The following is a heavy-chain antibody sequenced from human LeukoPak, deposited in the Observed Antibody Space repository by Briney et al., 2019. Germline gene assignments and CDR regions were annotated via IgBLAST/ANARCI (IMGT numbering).Heavy chain of an antibody. CDR1: GFTFSDYY. J-gene: IGHJ4*02. CDR3: ATDTAMAHEDYFDY. Sequence: PGRSLRLSCAASGFTFSDYYMSWIRQAPGKGLEWVSYISSSGNTIYYADSVKGRFTISRDNAKNSLYLQMNSLRAEDTAVYYCATDTAMAHEDYFDYWGQGTLVTVSS. V-gene: IGHV3-11*01. D-gene: IGHD5-18*01. CDR2: ISSSGNTI.